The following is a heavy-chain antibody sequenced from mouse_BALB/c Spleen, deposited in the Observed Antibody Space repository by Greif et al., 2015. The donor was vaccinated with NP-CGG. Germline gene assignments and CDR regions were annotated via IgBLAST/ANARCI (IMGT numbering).Heavy chain of an antibody. D-gene: IGHD1-1*01. Sequence: VQLQQSGAELVRPGTSVKVSCKASGYAFTNYLIEWVKQRPGQGLEWIGVINPGSGGTNYNEKFKGKATLTADKSSSTAYMQLSSLTSDDSAVYFCARSVQLLRSMDYWGQGTSVTVSS. CDR3: ARSVQLLRSMDY. J-gene: IGHJ4*01. V-gene: IGHV1-54*01. CDR1: GYAFTNYL. CDR2: INPGSGGT.